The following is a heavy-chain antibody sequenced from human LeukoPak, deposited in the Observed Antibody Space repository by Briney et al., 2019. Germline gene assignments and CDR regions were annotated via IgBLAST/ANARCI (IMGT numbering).Heavy chain of an antibody. V-gene: IGHV7-4-1*02. D-gene: IGHD6-19*01. CDR2: INTNTGNP. Sequence: ASVKVSCKASGYTFTSYAMNWVRQAPGQGLEWMGWINTNTGNPTYAQGFTGRFVFSLDTSVSTAYLQISSLKAEDTAVYYCARETPSLTGYSSGWVFDYWGQGTLVTVSP. J-gene: IGHJ4*02. CDR3: ARETPSLTGYSSGWVFDY. CDR1: GYTFTSYA.